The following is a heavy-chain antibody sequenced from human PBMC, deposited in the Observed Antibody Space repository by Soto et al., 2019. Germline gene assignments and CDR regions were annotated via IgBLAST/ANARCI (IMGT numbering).Heavy chain of an antibody. CDR3: AKLVSSSSRDY. CDR2: ISGSAGST. CDR1: GFTFSSYA. D-gene: IGHD6-6*01. J-gene: IGHJ4*02. V-gene: IGHV3-23*01. Sequence: GGSLRLSCAASGFTFSSYAMSWVRQAPGKGLEWVSAISGSAGSTNYGDSVKGRFTISRDNSKNTLYLQMNSLRADDTAVYYCAKLVSSSSRDYWGQGTLVTVSS.